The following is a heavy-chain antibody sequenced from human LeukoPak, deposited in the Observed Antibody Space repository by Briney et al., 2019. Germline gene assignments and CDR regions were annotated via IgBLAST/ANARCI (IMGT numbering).Heavy chain of an antibody. CDR1: GFTFSSYA. Sequence: PGGSLRLSCAASGFTFSSYAMSWVCQAPGKGLEWVSAISGSGGSTYYADSVKGRFTISRDNSKNTLYLQMNSLRAEDTAVYYCAKVRLREWELLTGFDYWGQGTLVTVSS. J-gene: IGHJ4*02. D-gene: IGHD1-26*01. CDR3: AKVRLREWELLTGFDY. V-gene: IGHV3-23*01. CDR2: ISGSGGST.